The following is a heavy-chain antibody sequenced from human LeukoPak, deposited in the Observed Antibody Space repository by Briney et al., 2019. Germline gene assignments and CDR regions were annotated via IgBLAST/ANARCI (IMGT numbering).Heavy chain of an antibody. D-gene: IGHD2-2*01. CDR2: IKQDGSEK. V-gene: IGHV3-7*01. CDR3: ARHEIRGLMGYCSSTSCAIDY. Sequence: GGSLRLSCAASGFTFSSYWMSWVRQAPGKGLEWVANIKQDGSEKYYVDSVKGRFTISRDNAKNSLYLQINSLRAEDTAVYYCARHEIRGLMGYCSSTSCAIDYWGQGTLVTVSS. J-gene: IGHJ4*02. CDR1: GFTFSSYW.